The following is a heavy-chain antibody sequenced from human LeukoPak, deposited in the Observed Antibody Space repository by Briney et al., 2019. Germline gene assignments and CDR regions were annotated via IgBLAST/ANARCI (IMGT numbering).Heavy chain of an antibody. V-gene: IGHV3-30*18. D-gene: IGHD4-17*01. Sequence: GGSLRLSCAAPGFTFNTYDIHWVRQAPGKGLEWVAVISYDGSNKYYADFVKGRFTISRDNSKNTLYLQMSSLRAEDTAVYYCAKDNRNYGDYVRDHRGGYFDYWGQGTLVSVSS. CDR3: AKDNRNYGDYVRDHRGGYFDY. CDR1: GFTFNTYD. CDR2: ISYDGSNK. J-gene: IGHJ4*02.